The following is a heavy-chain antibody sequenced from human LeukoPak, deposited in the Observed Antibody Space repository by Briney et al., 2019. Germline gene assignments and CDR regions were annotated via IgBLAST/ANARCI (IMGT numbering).Heavy chain of an antibody. CDR1: GGSISSYY. Sequence: SETLSLTCTVSGGSISSYYWSWIRQPPGKGLEWIGYIYTSGSTNYNPSLKSRVTISVDTSKNQFSLKLSSVTAADTDVYYCARQVDGSSSANNWFDPWGQGTLVTVSS. V-gene: IGHV4-4*09. CDR3: ARQVDGSSSANNWFDP. CDR2: IYTSGST. J-gene: IGHJ5*02. D-gene: IGHD6-6*01.